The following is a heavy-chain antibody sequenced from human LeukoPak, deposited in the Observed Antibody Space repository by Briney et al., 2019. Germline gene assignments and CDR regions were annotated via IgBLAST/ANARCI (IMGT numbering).Heavy chain of an antibody. V-gene: IGHV1-69*05. CDR3: ASMGESYDY. J-gene: IGHJ4*02. CDR1: GYTFTSYG. Sequence: ASVKVSCKASGYTFTSYGISWVRQAPGQGLEWMGRIIPIFGTANYAQKFQGRVTILTDESTSTAYMELSSLRSEDTAVYYCASMGESYDYWGQGTLVTVSS. CDR2: IIPIFGTA. D-gene: IGHD3-16*01.